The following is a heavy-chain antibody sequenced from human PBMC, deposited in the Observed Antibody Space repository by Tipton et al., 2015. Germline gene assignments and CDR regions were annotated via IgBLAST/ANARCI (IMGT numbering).Heavy chain of an antibody. V-gene: IGHV3-21*01. CDR3: ARDDGDYVLGEFDY. D-gene: IGHD4-17*01. J-gene: IGHJ4*02. CDR1: GFIFSSYS. CDR2: ISSSSSYI. Sequence: SLRLSCAASGFIFSSYSMNWVRQAPGKGLEWVSSISSSSSYIYYADSVKGRFTISRDNAKNSLYLQMNSLRDDDTAVYYCARDDGDYVLGEFDYWGQGTLVAVSS.